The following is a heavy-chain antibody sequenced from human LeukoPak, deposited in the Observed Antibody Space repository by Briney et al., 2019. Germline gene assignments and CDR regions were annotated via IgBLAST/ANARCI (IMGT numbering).Heavy chain of an antibody. D-gene: IGHD4-17*01. V-gene: IGHV3-11*01. CDR1: GFTLSDYY. CDR3: AKDMWRLTTVTRCPDY. Sequence: GGSLRLSCAASGFTLSDYYMSWVRQAPGKGLEWVSYIGRSGSAIYYADSVKGRFTISRDNAKNTLYLQMNSLRAEDTAVYYCAKDMWRLTTVTRCPDYWGQGTLVTVSS. J-gene: IGHJ4*02. CDR2: IGRSGSAI.